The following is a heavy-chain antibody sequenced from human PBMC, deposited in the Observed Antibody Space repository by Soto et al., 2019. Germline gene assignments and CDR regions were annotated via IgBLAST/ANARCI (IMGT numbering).Heavy chain of an antibody. V-gene: IGHV1-69*13. D-gene: IGHD3-16*02. J-gene: IGHJ4*02. CDR2: IIPIFGTA. CDR3: ASAPSFGGVIVIPNYFDY. Sequence: GASVKVSCKASGGTFSSYAISWVRQAPGQGLEWMGGIIPIFGTANYAQKFQGRVTITADESTSTAYMELSSLRSEDTAVYYCASAPSFGGVIVIPNYFDYWGRGTLVTV. CDR1: GGTFSSYA.